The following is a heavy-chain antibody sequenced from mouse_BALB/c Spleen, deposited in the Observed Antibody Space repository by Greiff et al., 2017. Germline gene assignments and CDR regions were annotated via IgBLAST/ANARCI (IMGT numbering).Heavy chain of an antibody. D-gene: IGHD2-3*01. CDR2: ISSGSSTI. V-gene: IGHV5-17*02. CDR3: ARGDGYYDAWFAY. Sequence: EVKVVESGGGLVQPGGSRKLSCAASGFTFSSFGMHWVRQAPEKGLEWVAYISSGSSTIYYADTVKGRFTISRDNPKNNLFLQMTSLRSEDTAMYYCARGDGYYDAWFAYWGQGTLVTVSA. J-gene: IGHJ3*01. CDR1: GFTFSSFG.